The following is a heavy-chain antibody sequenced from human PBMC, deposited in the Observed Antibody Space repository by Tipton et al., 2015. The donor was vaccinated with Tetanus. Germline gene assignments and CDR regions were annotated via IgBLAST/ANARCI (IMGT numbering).Heavy chain of an antibody. V-gene: IGHV4-34*01. CDR2: INHSGST. CDR3: ARRRGGYCTNGVCFGAFDY. D-gene: IGHD2-8*01. CDR1: GGSFSGYY. Sequence: GLVKPSETLSLTCAVYGGSFSGYYWSWIRQPPGKGLEWIGEINHSGSTNYNPSPKSRVTISVDTSKNRFSLKLSSVTAADTAVYYCARRRGGYCTNGVCFGAFDYWGQGTLVTVSS. J-gene: IGHJ4*02.